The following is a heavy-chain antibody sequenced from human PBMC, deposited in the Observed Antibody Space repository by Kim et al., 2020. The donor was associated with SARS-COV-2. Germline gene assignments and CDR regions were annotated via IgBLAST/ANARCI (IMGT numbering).Heavy chain of an antibody. CDR3: VKGGDGYNFDYYGMDV. Sequence: GGSLRLSCEASGFTFSRYIMSWVRQAPGKGLDWVSIIPGSGLETFNAQSVEGRFTVSRDNSKNTLHLQMTSLRAEDTAVYYCVKGGDGYNFDYYGMDVWGQGTTVIVSS. CDR2: IPGSGLET. J-gene: IGHJ6*02. V-gene: IGHV3-23*01. D-gene: IGHD5-12*01. CDR1: GFTFSRYI.